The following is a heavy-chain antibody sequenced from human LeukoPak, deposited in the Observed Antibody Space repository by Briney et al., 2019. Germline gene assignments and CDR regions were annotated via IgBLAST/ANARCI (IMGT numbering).Heavy chain of an antibody. Sequence: GGSLRLSCAASGFTFSSYWMSWVRQAPGKGLEWVANIKQDGSEKYYVDSVKGRFTISRDNAKNSLYLQMNSLRAEDTAVYYCARADTYYYDSSGYSDYWGQGTLVTVSS. CDR3: ARADTYYYDSSGYSDY. CDR2: IKQDGSEK. V-gene: IGHV3-7*01. D-gene: IGHD3-22*01. J-gene: IGHJ4*02. CDR1: GFTFSSYW.